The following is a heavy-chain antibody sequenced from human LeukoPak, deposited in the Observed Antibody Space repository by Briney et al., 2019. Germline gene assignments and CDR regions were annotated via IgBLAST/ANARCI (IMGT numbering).Heavy chain of an antibody. Sequence: GGSLRLSCAASGFTISSYEMNWVRQAPGKGLEWVSYISSSGSTIYYADSVKGRFTISRDNAKNSLYLQMNSLRAEDTAVYYCARGVLELRYYYYYMDVWGKGTTVTVSS. CDR3: ARGVLELRYYYYYMDV. J-gene: IGHJ6*03. CDR2: ISSSGSTI. CDR1: GFTISSYE. V-gene: IGHV3-48*03. D-gene: IGHD1-7*01.